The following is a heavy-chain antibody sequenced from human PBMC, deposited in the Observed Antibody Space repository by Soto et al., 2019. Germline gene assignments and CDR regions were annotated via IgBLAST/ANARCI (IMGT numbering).Heavy chain of an antibody. V-gene: IGHV1-18*04. CDR3: ARDCTMRQWLACFDY. J-gene: IGHJ4*02. D-gene: IGHD6-19*01. Sequence: QVQLVQSGAEVKKPGASVKVSCKASGYTFTSYGISWVRQAPGQGLEWMGWISAYNGNTNYAQKLQGRVTMTTDTSTSTAYMELRSLRSDATAVYYCARDCTMRQWLACFDYWGQGTLVTVSS. CDR1: GYTFTSYG. CDR2: ISAYNGNT.